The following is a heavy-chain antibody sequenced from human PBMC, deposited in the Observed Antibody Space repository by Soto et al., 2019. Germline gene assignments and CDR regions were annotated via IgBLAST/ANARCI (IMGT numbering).Heavy chain of an antibody. Sequence: SETLSLTCTVSGGSISSGDYYWSWIRQPPGKGLEWIGYIYYSGSTYYNPSLKSRVTISVDTSKNQFSLKLSSVTAADTALYYCARAPLSTPNYYYYYGMDVWGQGTTVTSP. CDR3: ARAPLSTPNYYYYYGMDV. CDR2: IYYSGST. V-gene: IGHV4-30-4*01. D-gene: IGHD2-15*01. J-gene: IGHJ6*02. CDR1: GGSISSGDYY.